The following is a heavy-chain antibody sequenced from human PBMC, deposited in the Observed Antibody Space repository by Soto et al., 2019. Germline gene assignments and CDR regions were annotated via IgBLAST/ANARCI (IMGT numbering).Heavy chain of an antibody. CDR1: GGSISSSSYY. Sequence: PSETLYLTCTVSGGSISSSSYYWGWIRQPPGKGLEWIGSIYYSGSTYYNPSLKSRVTISVDTSKNQFSLKLSSVTAADTAVYYCARPLEWFDYYYMDVWGKGTTVTVSS. D-gene: IGHD3-3*01. V-gene: IGHV4-39*01. J-gene: IGHJ6*03. CDR3: ARPLEWFDYYYMDV. CDR2: IYYSGST.